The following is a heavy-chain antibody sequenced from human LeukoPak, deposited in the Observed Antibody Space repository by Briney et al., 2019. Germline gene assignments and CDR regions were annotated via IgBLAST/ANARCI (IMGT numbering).Heavy chain of an antibody. CDR2: IIPIFGTA. CDR3: ASGTYGGSGSFNYFDY. Sequence: ASVKVSCKASGGTFSSYAISWVRQAPGQGLEWMGGIIPIFGTANSAQKFQGRVTITTDESTSTAYMELSSLRSEDTAVYYCASGTYGGSGSFNYFDYWGQGTLVTVSS. CDR1: GGTFSSYA. D-gene: IGHD3-10*01. V-gene: IGHV1-69*05. J-gene: IGHJ4*02.